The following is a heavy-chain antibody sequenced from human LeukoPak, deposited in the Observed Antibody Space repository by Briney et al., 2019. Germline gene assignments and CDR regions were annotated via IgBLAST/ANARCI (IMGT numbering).Heavy chain of an antibody. CDR2: IWYDGSNK. D-gene: IGHD6-19*01. CDR1: GFTFSSYA. Sequence: GGSLRLSCAASGFTFSSYAMHWVRQAPGKGLEWVAVIWYDGSNKYYADSVKGRFTISRDNSKNTLYLQMNSLRAEDTAVYYCARDSRYSSGWYPQDYWGQGTLVTVSS. CDR3: ARDSRYSSGWYPQDY. V-gene: IGHV3-33*08. J-gene: IGHJ4*02.